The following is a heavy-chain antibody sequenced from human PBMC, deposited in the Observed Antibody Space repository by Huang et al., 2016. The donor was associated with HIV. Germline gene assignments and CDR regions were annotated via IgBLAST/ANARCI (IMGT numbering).Heavy chain of an antibody. CDR2: VVPLFSVR. D-gene: IGHD3-9*01. CDR3: AREGQTCYGKPIAAFEI. V-gene: IGHV1-69*10. Sequence: VQLVQSGAEVKRPGTSVKISCKASVGSFNSLAFNWVRQATGQGLQNMGGVVPLFSVRNYAEKFRGRLPISADKSRRTGFMELRGLTSEDTAVFFCAREGQTCYGKPIAAFEIWGQGTTVIVSP. J-gene: IGHJ3*02. CDR1: VGSFNSLA.